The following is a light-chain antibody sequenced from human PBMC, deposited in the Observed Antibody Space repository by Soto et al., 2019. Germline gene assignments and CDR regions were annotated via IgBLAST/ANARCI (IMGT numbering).Light chain of an antibody. J-gene: IGLJ1*01. V-gene: IGLV2-14*02. CDR2: EDT. CDR3: SSYTSTSTRV. Sequence: QSVLTQPASVSGSPGQSITISCTGTTSFVGSYNLVSWHQQHTGKAPQVLIYEDTKRPSGVSNRFSGSKSGNTASLTISGLQAEDEADYYCSSYTSTSTRVFGNGTKVTVL. CDR1: TSFVGSYNL.